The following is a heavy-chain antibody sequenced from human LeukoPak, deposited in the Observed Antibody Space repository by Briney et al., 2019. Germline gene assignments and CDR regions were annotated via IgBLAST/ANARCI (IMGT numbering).Heavy chain of an antibody. CDR2: INLNSGDT. D-gene: IGHD3-10*01. V-gene: IGHV1-2*02. CDR1: GYTFTGYY. CDR3: ARDWAITAVRGDHGFDP. J-gene: IGHJ5*02. Sequence: ASVSVSCKASGYTFTGYYIHWARQAPGQGLEWMGGINLNSGDTDYSQKFQGRVTMTRDTSISTVYMEVSRLGSEDTAVYYCARDWAITAVRGDHGFDPWGQGTLVTVSS.